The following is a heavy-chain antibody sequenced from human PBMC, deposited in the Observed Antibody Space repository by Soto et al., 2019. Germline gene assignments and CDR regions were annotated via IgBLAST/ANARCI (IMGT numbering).Heavy chain of an antibody. CDR2: INAGNGNT. D-gene: IGHD4-17*01. Sequence: QVQIVHSGAEVKKPGASVKVSCKASGYTFTSYAMHWVRQAPGQRLEWMGWINAGNGNTKYSQKFQGRVTITRDTSASIAYMELSSLRSEDTAVYYCARGYGDYGFGRTRYFDLWGRGTLVTVSS. V-gene: IGHV1-3*01. CDR1: GYTFTSYA. J-gene: IGHJ2*01. CDR3: ARGYGDYGFGRTRYFDL.